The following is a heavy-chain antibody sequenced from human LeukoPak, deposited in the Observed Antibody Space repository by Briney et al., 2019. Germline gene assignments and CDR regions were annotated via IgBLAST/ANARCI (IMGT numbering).Heavy chain of an antibody. Sequence: GGSLRLSCTVSGFTVSSNSMSWVRQAPGKGLEWVSFIYSDNTHYSDSVKGRLTISRDNSQSTLYLHMNSLSTEDTALYYCARAVPAPGTPENAFDIWGQGTMVTVSS. V-gene: IGHV3-66*03. CDR1: GFTVSSNS. CDR3: ARAVPAPGTPENAFDI. D-gene: IGHD6-13*01. J-gene: IGHJ3*02. CDR2: IYSDNT.